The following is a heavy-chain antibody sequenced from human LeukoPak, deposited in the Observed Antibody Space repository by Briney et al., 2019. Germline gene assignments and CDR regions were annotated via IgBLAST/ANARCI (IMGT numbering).Heavy chain of an antibody. CDR3: ARDQTTVSLRKYYYYYMDV. Sequence: PGGSLRLSCAVSGFTFSNYAMSWVRQAPGKGLEWVSAMRGGGGISSMSGSGGSTYYADSVKGRFTISRDNSKKTLYLQMDSLRAEDTAVYYCARDQTTVSLRKYYYYYMDVWGKGTTVTVSS. CDR1: GFTFSNYA. V-gene: IGHV3-23*01. CDR2: MRGGGGISSMSGSGGST. D-gene: IGHD4-11*01. J-gene: IGHJ6*03.